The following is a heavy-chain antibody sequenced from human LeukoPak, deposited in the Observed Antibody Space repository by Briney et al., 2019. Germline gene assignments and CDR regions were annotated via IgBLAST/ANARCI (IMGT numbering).Heavy chain of an antibody. D-gene: IGHD6-6*01. Sequence: GGSLGLSCEASGLTSSDYSMNWVCQAPGKGLEWVSYISSSSSPIYYADSVKGRFTISRDNAKNSLYLQMNSLRAEDTAVYYCARSRGSSAPEYWGQGTLVTVSS. V-gene: IGHV3-48*01. CDR2: ISSSSSPI. J-gene: IGHJ4*02. CDR1: GLTSSDYS. CDR3: ARSRGSSAPEY.